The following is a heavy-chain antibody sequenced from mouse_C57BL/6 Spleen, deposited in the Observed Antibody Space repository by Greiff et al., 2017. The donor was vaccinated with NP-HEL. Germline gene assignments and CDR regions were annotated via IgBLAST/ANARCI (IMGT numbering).Heavy chain of an antibody. J-gene: IGHJ1*03. CDR1: GYTFTSYW. CDR3: ARGDYYGSRRYFDV. D-gene: IGHD1-1*01. V-gene: IGHV1-59*01. CDR2: IDPSDSYT. Sequence: VQLQQPGAELVRPGTSVKLSCKASGYTFTSYWMHWVKQRPGQGLEWIGVIDPSDSYTNYNQKFKGKATLTVDTSSSTAYMQLSSLTSEDSAVYYCARGDYYGSRRYFDVWGTGTTVTVSS.